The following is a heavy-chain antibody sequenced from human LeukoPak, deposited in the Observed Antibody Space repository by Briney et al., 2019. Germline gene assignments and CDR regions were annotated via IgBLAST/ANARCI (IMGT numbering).Heavy chain of an antibody. CDR3: ARGSTVTTFYFDY. V-gene: IGHV4-34*01. CDR2: INHSGST. CDR1: GGSFSGYY. Sequence: SETLSLTCAVYGGSFSGYYWSWIRQPPGKGLEWIGEINHSGSTNYNPSLKSRVTISVDTSKNQFSLKLSSVTAADTAVYYCARGSTVTTFYFDYWGQGTLVTVSS. D-gene: IGHD4-17*01. J-gene: IGHJ4*02.